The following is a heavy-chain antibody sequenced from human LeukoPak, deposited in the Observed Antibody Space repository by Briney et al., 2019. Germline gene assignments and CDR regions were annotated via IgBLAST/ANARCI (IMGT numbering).Heavy chain of an antibody. CDR3: AREVDSRFDT. D-gene: IGHD3-22*01. Sequence: SETLSLTCTVSSGFITTYYWSWIRQSPGKGLEWIGYNYYSGTTKYNPSLKSRATISVDTSKNQFSLNLRSLTPADTAVYYCAREVDSRFDTWGQGVLVSVSS. V-gene: IGHV4-59*01. CDR1: SGFITTYY. J-gene: IGHJ5*02. CDR2: NYYSGTT.